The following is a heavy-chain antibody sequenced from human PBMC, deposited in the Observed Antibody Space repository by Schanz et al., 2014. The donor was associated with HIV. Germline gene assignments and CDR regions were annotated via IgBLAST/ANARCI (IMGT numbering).Heavy chain of an antibody. CDR2: MSYDGRNE. J-gene: IGHJ6*02. V-gene: IGHV3-33*08. Sequence: QVHLVESGGGVVQPGRSLRLSCAASGFTFRSYGMHWVRQAPGKGLECVVSMSYDGRNEHYVDSVTGRFTISRDNSKNPINLQTNSLRAEHTGAYFCANSRNWTSGICYPRGNGMDVGGQGTTVTVSS. CDR1: GFTFRSYG. D-gene: IGHD2-8*02. CDR3: ANSRNWTSGICYPRGNGMDV.